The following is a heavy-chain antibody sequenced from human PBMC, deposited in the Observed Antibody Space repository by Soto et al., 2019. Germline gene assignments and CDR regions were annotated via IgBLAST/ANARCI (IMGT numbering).Heavy chain of an antibody. CDR3: ATDPHYYDTTGYCLDN. D-gene: IGHD3-22*01. Sequence: ASVKVSCKASGYTFTSFAIHWVRQAPGQRPEWMGWINPDSGHTRYSQKFQGRVTITRDTSASAAYMELSSLRSDDTAVYYCATDPHYYDTTGYCLDNWGQGTLVTVSS. CDR1: GYTFTSFA. CDR2: INPDSGHT. V-gene: IGHV1-3*01. J-gene: IGHJ4*02.